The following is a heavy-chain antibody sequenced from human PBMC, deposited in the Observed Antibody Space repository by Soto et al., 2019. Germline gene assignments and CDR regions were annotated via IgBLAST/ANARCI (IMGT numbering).Heavy chain of an antibody. CDR1: GYTFTSYY. V-gene: IGHV1-46*01. J-gene: IGHJ4*02. D-gene: IGHD2-21*02. Sequence: ASVKVSCKASGYTFTSYYMHWVRQAPGQGLEWMGIINPSGGSTSYAQKFQGRVTMTRDTSTSTVYMELSSLRSEDTAVYYCATLGGVVVTAIPERTGNFDYWGQGTRVTVSS. CDR2: INPSGGST. CDR3: ATLGGVVVTAIPERTGNFDY.